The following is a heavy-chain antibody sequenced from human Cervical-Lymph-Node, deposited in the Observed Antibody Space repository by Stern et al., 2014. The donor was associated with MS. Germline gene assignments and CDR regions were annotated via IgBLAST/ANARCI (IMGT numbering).Heavy chain of an antibody. CDR3: ARDTSSPERSDW. Sequence: EVQLVDSGGGVIQPGGSLRLSCTASGFTVSRGYMTWVRQAPGKGLEWVSLITNVGSTFYTDSVKGRFTITRDDYKNTVYLHMTSLRAEDTAMYYCARDTSSPERSDWWGQGTLVTVSS. CDR1: GFTVSRGY. CDR2: ITNVGST. D-gene: IGHD1-1*01. J-gene: IGHJ4*02. V-gene: IGHV3-53*01.